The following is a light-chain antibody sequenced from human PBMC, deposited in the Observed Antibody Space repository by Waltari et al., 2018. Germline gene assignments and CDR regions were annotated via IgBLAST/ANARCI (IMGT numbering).Light chain of an antibody. V-gene: IGLV2-14*03. Sequence: QSALTQPASVSGSPGTSITIPCTGTSSDSGAYNYVSWYQQHPGKVPKVIIYNVNERPSRVSSRFSGSKSGNTASLTISGLQAEDEADYYCGSYTGSDIYLFGTGTKVTVL. CDR1: SSDSGAYNY. CDR2: NVN. CDR3: GSYTGSDIYL. J-gene: IGLJ1*01.